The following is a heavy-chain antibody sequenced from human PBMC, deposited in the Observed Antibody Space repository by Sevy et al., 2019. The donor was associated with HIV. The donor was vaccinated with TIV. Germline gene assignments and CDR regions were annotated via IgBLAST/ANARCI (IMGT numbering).Heavy chain of an antibody. CDR1: GYTFRSYG. J-gene: IGHJ4*02. V-gene: IGHV1-18*01. CDR2: ISPYTGDT. Sequence: ASVKVSCRASGYTFRSYGISSVRQAPGQGLEWMGWISPYTGDTDFAQKVQGRVSMTSDTSTSTAYMELRSLRSDDTAVYYCARDKPQGVVVLPGAMWGGVDYWGQRTLVTVSS. CDR3: ARDKPQGVVVLPGAMWGGVDY. D-gene: IGHD2-2*01.